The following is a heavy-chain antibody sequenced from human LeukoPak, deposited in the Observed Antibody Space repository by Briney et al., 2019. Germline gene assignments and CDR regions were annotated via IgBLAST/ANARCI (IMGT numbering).Heavy chain of an antibody. J-gene: IGHJ6*02. Sequence: GESLKISCKGSGYTFTSYWIGWVRQMPGKGLEWMGIIHPGDSNNRCGPSFQGQVTISADKSIGTAYLQWSSLKASDTAVYYCARQTPGQYGMDVWGQGTTVTVSS. CDR1: GYTFTSYW. CDR2: IHPGDSNN. CDR3: ARQTPGQYGMDV. V-gene: IGHV5-51*01.